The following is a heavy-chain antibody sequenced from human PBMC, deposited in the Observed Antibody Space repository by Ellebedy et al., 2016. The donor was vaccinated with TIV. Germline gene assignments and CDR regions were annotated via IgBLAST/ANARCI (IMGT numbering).Heavy chain of an antibody. CDR2: MNPNSCNT. CDR1: GYTFTSYY. CDR3: ARDEYSYGFDAFDI. V-gene: IGHV1-46*01. Sequence: TSVKVSCKASGYTFTSYYMHWVRQATGQRLEWMGWMNPNSCNTGYAQKFQGRVTMTRDTSTSTVYMELSSLRSEDTAVYYCARDEYSYGFDAFDIWGQGTMVTVSS. D-gene: IGHD5-18*01. J-gene: IGHJ3*02.